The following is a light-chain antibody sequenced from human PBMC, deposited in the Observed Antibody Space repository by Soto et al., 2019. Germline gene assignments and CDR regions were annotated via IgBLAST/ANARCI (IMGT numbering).Light chain of an antibody. CDR3: QQLNSYP. V-gene: IGKV1-9*01. CDR1: QGISSY. J-gene: IGKJ3*01. Sequence: DIQLTQSPSFLSASVGDRVTITCRASQGISSYLAWYQQKPGKAPKLLIYAASTLQSGVPSRFSGSGSGTEFTLTISSLQPEDFATYYCQQLNSYPIGPGTKGDIK. CDR2: AAS.